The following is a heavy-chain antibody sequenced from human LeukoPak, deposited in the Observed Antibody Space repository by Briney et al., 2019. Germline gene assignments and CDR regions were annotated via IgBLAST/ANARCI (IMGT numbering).Heavy chain of an antibody. CDR2: IKQDESEK. V-gene: IGHV3-7*04. Sequence: GGSLRLPCAASGFTFRNYWMSWVRQAPGKGLEWVANIKQDESEKYYVDSVKGRFTISRDNAKNSLFLQMKSLRAEDTAVYYCARDHYGFSGWVDSWGQGTLVTV. J-gene: IGHJ4*02. CDR3: ARDHYGFSGWVDS. CDR1: GFTFRNYW. D-gene: IGHD3-10*01.